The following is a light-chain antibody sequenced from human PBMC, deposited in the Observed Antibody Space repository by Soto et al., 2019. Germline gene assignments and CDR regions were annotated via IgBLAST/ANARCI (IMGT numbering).Light chain of an antibody. Sequence: EIVLTQSPATLSLSPGERATLSCRTSQSVSKYFAWYQQKPGRAPRLLIYDASSRATGIPARFSGSGSGTDFTLTISRLEPEDFAVYYCQQYGSTPLTFGGGTKVDIK. CDR3: QQYGSTPLT. V-gene: IGKV3-11*01. CDR1: QSVSKY. CDR2: DAS. J-gene: IGKJ4*01.